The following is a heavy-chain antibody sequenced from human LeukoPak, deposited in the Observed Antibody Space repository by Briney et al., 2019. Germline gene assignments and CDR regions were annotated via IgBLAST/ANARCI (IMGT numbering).Heavy chain of an antibody. J-gene: IGHJ6*02. Sequence: PSETLSLTCTVSGGSISSYSWSWIRQPPGKGLEWVANIKQDGSEKYYVDSVKGRFTISRDNAKNSLYLQMNSPRAEDTAVYYCARSLLLEWLLPYYGMDVWGQGTTVTVSS. CDR3: ARSLLLEWLLPYYGMDV. CDR2: IKQDGSEK. D-gene: IGHD3-3*01. V-gene: IGHV3-7*01. CDR1: GGSISSYS.